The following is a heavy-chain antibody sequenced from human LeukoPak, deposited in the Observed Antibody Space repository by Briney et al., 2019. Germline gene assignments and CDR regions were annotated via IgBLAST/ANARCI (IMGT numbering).Heavy chain of an antibody. Sequence: SETLSLTCTVSGGSISSGGYYWNWIRQPAGKGLEWIGRIQTSGSTNYNPSLNSRVTISVDTSENQFSLELRSVTAADAAVYYCARIYCDSTTCYRFDYWGQGTLVTVSS. CDR3: ARIYCDSTTCYRFDY. CDR2: IQTSGST. CDR1: GGSISSGGYY. V-gene: IGHV4-61*02. J-gene: IGHJ4*02. D-gene: IGHD2-2*01.